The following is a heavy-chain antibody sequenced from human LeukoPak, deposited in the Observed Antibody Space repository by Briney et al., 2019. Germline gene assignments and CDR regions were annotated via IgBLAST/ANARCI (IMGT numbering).Heavy chain of an antibody. V-gene: IGHV3-20*04. CDR3: ARDYDILTGYYKTGLCFDY. J-gene: IGHJ4*02. D-gene: IGHD3-9*01. CDR1: GFTFDDYG. CDR2: INWNGGST. Sequence: GGSLRLSCAASGFTFDDYGMSWVRQAPGKGLEWVSGINWNGGSTGYADSVKGRFTISRDNAKNSLYLQMNSLRAEDTALYYCARDYDILTGYYKTGLCFDYWGQGTLVTVSS.